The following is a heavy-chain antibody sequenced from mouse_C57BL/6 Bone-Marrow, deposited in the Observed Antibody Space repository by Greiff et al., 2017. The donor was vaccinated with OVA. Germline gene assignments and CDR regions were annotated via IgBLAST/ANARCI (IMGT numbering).Heavy chain of an antibody. V-gene: IGHV14-4*01. Sequence: VHVKQSGAELVRPGASVKLSCTASGFNIKDDYMHWVKQRPEQGLEWIGWIDPENGDTEYASKFQGKATITADTSSNTAYLQLSSLTSEDTAVYYCTTENWDGYFDVWGTGTTVTVSS. CDR3: TTENWDGYFDV. J-gene: IGHJ1*03. CDR1: GFNIKDDY. D-gene: IGHD4-1*01. CDR2: IDPENGDT.